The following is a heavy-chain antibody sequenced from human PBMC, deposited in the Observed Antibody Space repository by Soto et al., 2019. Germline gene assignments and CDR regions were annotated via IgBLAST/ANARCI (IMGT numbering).Heavy chain of an antibody. Sequence: PSETLSLTWTVSGGSISSGGYYWSWIRQHPGKGLEWIGYIYYSGSTYYNPSLKSRVTISVDTSKNQFSLKLSSVTAADTAVYYCARDPFYYDSSGYWRGFDPWGQGTLVTVSS. CDR3: ARDPFYYDSSGYWRGFDP. CDR2: IYYSGST. CDR1: GGSISSGGYY. J-gene: IGHJ5*02. V-gene: IGHV4-31*02. D-gene: IGHD3-22*01.